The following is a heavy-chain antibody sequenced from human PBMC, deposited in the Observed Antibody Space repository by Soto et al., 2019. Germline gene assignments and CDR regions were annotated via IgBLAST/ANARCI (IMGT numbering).Heavy chain of an antibody. V-gene: IGHV1-3*05. CDR2: VNGGNGNT. Sequence: QVQLVQSGAEEKKPGASVKVSCKASGYTFSTCIIHWVRQASGQRFEWMGWVNGGNGNTQNSQKFQGRLTITKDTSATTAYMELSSLTSEDTAVYYCARRPLLESHFDYWGQGTRVTVS. CDR3: ARRPLLESHFDY. J-gene: IGHJ4*02. CDR1: GYTFSTCI.